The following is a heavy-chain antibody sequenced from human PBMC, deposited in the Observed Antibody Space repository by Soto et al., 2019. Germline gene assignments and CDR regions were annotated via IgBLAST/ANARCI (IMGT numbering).Heavy chain of an antibody. Sequence: ASVKVSCKASGYTFTSYYMHWVRQAPGQGLEWMGIINPSGGSTSYAQKFRGRVTMTRDTSTSTVYMELSSLRSEDTAVYYCASHGNYDFWSGYWNYYYYMDVWGKGTTVTVSS. CDR2: INPSGGST. J-gene: IGHJ6*03. V-gene: IGHV1-46*03. CDR3: ASHGNYDFWSGYWNYYYYMDV. CDR1: GYTFTSYY. D-gene: IGHD3-3*01.